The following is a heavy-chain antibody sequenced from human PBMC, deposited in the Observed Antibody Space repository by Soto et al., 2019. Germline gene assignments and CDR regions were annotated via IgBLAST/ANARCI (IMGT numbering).Heavy chain of an antibody. CDR1: GYSFTSYW. D-gene: IGHD6-13*01. Sequence: GASLKISCKGSGYSFTSYWIGWVRQMPGKGLEWMGIIYPGDSDTRYSLPFQGQVTISADKSISSAYLQWSSLKAPDTAMYYCARARAAEPSYYYYGRDVCDQRTTGTVAS. CDR2: IYPGDSDT. CDR3: ARARAAEPSYYYYGRDV. V-gene: IGHV5-51*01. J-gene: IGHJ6*02.